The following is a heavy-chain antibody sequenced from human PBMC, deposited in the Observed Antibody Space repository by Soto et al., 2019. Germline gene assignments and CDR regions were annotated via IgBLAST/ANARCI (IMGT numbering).Heavy chain of an antibody. CDR2: ISYDGTNK. J-gene: IGHJ6*02. D-gene: IGHD2-2*01. Sequence: QVQLVESGGGVVQPGRSLRLSCAASGFSFSSHAMHWVRQAPGKGLEWATVISYDGTNKYYADSVKGRFIISRDNSKNTLYLQMNSLRAEDTAVYYCGRDLSSTSRIEYYYDMDVWGQGTTVTVSS. V-gene: IGHV3-30-3*01. CDR1: GFSFSSHA. CDR3: GRDLSSTSRIEYYYDMDV.